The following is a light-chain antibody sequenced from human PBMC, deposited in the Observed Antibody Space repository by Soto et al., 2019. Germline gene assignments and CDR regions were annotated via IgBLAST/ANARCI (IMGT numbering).Light chain of an antibody. Sequence: EIVMTQSPATLSVSPGERVTLSCRASESLSTYLAWYQQKPGQAPRLLIYGASTKATGIPARFSGSGSATEFALTISSLQSGDFAVYYCQSYNDWPFTFGQGTKLEI. CDR3: QSYNDWPFT. CDR1: ESLSTY. CDR2: GAS. J-gene: IGKJ2*01. V-gene: IGKV3-15*01.